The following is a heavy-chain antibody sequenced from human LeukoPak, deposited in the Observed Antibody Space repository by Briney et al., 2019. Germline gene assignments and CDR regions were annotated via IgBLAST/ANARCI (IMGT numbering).Heavy chain of an antibody. D-gene: IGHD6-19*01. V-gene: IGHV1-8*01. CDR2: MSPNSDNT. J-gene: IGHJ4*02. CDR3: ARGITVAGKFDY. CDR1: GYTFTSYD. Sequence: ASVKVSCKTSGYTFTSYDINWVRQATGQGLEWMGWMSPNSDNTGYAQKFQGRVTMTRNTSISTAYMELSSLRSEDTAVYYCARGITVAGKFDYWGQGTLVTVSS.